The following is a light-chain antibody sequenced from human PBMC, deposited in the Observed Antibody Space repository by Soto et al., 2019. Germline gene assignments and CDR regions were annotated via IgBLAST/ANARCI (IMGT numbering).Light chain of an antibody. CDR2: GNN. Sequence: QSVLTQPPSVSGAPGQRVTISCTGSSSNIGAGYDVHWYQQLPGTAPKLLIYGNNNRPSGVPDRFSGSKSGTSASLAITGLQAEDEADYYCQSYDSSLSGSEVFGTGTKLTAL. CDR3: QSYDSSLSGSEV. V-gene: IGLV1-40*01. J-gene: IGLJ1*01. CDR1: SSNIGAGYD.